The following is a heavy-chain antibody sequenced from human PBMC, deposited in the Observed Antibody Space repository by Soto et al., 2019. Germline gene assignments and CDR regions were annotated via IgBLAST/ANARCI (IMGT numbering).Heavy chain of an antibody. CDR3: AGGSVGYYHLLDY. Sequence: QVQVVQSGAEVKKPGSSVKVSCKASGGYYRSYTITWVRQAPGQGLEWMGRVIPILGVVNYAQKFQGKVTFTAYKSTRTAYMELSRLRSDDTAGDDCAGGSVGYYHLLDYWGQGTLVTVSS. CDR1: GGYYRSYT. CDR2: VIPILGVV. V-gene: IGHV1-69*02. D-gene: IGHD4-17*01. J-gene: IGHJ4*01.